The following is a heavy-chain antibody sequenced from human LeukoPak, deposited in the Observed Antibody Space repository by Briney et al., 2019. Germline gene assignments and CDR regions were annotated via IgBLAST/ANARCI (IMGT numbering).Heavy chain of an antibody. D-gene: IGHD2-21*02. CDR3: ARDPILGGDCEDLDAFDI. J-gene: IGHJ3*02. V-gene: IGHV3-53*01. CDR2: IYNGGST. Sequence: PGGSLTLSCAASGFTVSSNYMSWVRQDPGKGLEWVSVIYNGGSTYYADSVQGRFTISRDNSKNTLYLQMNSLRAEDTAVYYCARDPILGGDCEDLDAFDIWGEGTMVTVSS. CDR1: GFTVSSNY.